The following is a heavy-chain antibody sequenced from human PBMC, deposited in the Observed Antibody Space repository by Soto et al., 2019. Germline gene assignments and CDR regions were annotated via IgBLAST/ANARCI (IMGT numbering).Heavy chain of an antibody. J-gene: IGHJ3*02. D-gene: IGHD6-19*01. CDR2: TYYRSKWYN. CDR1: GEGFSAKIAA. V-gene: IGHV6-1*01. Sequence: LQALFGTSAISGEGFSAKIAASKWIRQSPSRGLEWLGRTYYRSKWYNDYAVSMKSRITINPDTSKNQFSLQLNSVTPEDTAVYYCARDWGAVAGTAAGAFDIWGQGTMVTVSS. CDR3: ARDWGAVAGTAAGAFDI.